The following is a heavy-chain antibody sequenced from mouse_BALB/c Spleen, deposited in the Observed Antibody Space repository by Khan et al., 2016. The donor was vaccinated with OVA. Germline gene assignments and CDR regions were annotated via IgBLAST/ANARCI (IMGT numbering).Heavy chain of an antibody. CDR1: GFNIKDYY. Sequence: VQLKESGAELVRPGALVNLSCKASGFNIKDYYIHWVKQRPEQGLEWIGWIDPENGNTIYDPKFQGKASITSATSSNTAYLQLSSLPSEDTAVDYCARDGYSPWFAYWGQGTLVTVSA. CDR2: IDPENGNT. J-gene: IGHJ3*01. D-gene: IGHD2-3*01. V-gene: IGHV14-1*02. CDR3: ARDGYSPWFAY.